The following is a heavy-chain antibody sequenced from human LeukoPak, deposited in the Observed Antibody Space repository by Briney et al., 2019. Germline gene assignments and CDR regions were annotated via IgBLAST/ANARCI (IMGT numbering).Heavy chain of an antibody. J-gene: IGHJ4*02. CDR2: ISYDGSNK. Sequence: GRSLRLSRAASGFTFSSYGMHWVRQAPGKGLEWVAVISYDGSNKYYADSVKGRFTISRDNSKNTLYLQMNSLRAEDTAVYYCVRGKKPGWDMSYFDYWGQGILVTVSS. CDR1: GFTFSSYG. D-gene: IGHD1-14*01. V-gene: IGHV3-30*03. CDR3: VRGKKPGWDMSYFDY.